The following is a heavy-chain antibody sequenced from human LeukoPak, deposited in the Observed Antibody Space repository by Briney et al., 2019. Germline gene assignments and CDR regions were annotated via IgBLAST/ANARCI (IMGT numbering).Heavy chain of an antibody. V-gene: IGHV3-23*01. CDR2: MSGSGDGT. D-gene: IGHD3-16*01. CDR3: AKMMGQRLYDYCMDV. Sequence: GGSLRLSCAASGFAFSNFAMSWVRQAPGKGLEWVSAMSGSGDGTYYADSVKGRFTISRDNSKNTLYLQMNSLRAEETAVYYCAKMMGQRLYDYCMDVWGKGTTVTVSS. J-gene: IGHJ6*03. CDR1: GFAFSNFA.